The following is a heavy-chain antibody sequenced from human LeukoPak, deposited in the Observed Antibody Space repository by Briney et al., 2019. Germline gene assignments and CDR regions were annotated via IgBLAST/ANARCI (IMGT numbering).Heavy chain of an antibody. CDR3: ARGGYYDILTGYHDSFDV. J-gene: IGHJ3*01. CDR1: GGSISSYY. Sequence: SETLSLTCTVSGGSISSYYWSWIRQPAGEGLEWIGRIYTSGSTNYNPSLKSRVTMSVDTSKNQFSLKLSSVTAADTAVYYCARGGYYDILTGYHDSFDVWGQGTVVTVSS. CDR2: IYTSGST. D-gene: IGHD3-9*01. V-gene: IGHV4-4*07.